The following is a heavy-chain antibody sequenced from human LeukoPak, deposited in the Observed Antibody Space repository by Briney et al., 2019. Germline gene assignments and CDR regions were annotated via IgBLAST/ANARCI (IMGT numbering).Heavy chain of an antibody. V-gene: IGHV3-7*01. J-gene: IGHJ6*03. CDR1: GFTFSSYW. D-gene: IGHD2-2*01. Sequence: GGSLRLSRAASGFTFSSYWMSWVRQAPGKGLEWVANIKQDGSEKYYVDSVKGRFTISRDNAKNSLYLQMNSLRAEDTAVYYCARDRSTSCCHYYYYYMDVWGKGTTVTVSS. CDR3: ARDRSTSCCHYYYYYMDV. CDR2: IKQDGSEK.